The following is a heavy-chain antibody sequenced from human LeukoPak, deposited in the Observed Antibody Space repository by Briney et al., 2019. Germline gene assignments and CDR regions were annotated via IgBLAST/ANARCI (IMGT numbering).Heavy chain of an antibody. CDR2: ISSSGGIT. D-gene: IGHD6-19*01. CDR3: AKDAGYSSGWDYYYYGMDV. V-gene: IGHV3-23*01. J-gene: IGHJ6*02. Sequence: GGSLGLSCAASGFTFSSYAMSWVRQAPGKGLEWVSSISSSGGITYYTDSVKGRFTISRDNSQNTLFLQMNSLRAEDTAVYYCAKDAGYSSGWDYYYYGMDVWGQGTTVTVSS. CDR1: GFTFSSYA.